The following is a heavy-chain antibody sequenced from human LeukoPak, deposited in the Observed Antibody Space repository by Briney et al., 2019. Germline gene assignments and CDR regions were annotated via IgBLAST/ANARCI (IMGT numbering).Heavy chain of an antibody. V-gene: IGHV3-73*01. Sequence: GGSLRLSRAASGFTFSGSAMHWVRQASGKGLEWVGRIRSKANSYATAYAASVKGRCTISRDDSKNTAYLQMNSLKTEDTAVYYCTRPYYYDSRGYRDYWGQGTMVTVSS. J-gene: IGHJ4*02. CDR1: GFTFSGSA. CDR3: TRPYYYDSRGYRDY. D-gene: IGHD3-22*01. CDR2: IRSKANSYAT.